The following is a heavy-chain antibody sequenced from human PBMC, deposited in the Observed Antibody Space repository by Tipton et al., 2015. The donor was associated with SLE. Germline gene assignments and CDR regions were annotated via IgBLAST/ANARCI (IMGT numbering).Heavy chain of an antibody. D-gene: IGHD3-10*01. J-gene: IGHJ6*02. Sequence: QSGPEVKKPGASVKVSCKASGYSFYGYYMHWVRQAPGQGLEWMGRINPNSGVTNYAQKFQGRVTMTRDTSISTAYMELSKLRSDDTAVYYCARVRYYYGSGTPCYGMDVWGQGTTVTVS. CDR1: GYSFYGYY. V-gene: IGHV1-2*06. CDR3: ARVRYYYGSGTPCYGMDV. CDR2: INPNSGVT.